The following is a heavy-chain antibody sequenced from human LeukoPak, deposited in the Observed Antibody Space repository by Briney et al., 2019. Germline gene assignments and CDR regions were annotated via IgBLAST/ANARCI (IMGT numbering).Heavy chain of an antibody. V-gene: IGHV3-23*01. D-gene: IGHD6-19*01. CDR1: GFSFSAYG. Sequence: GGSLRLSCAASGFSFSAYGMNWVRQAPGKGLEWVSAIVGSGATTYYADSVRGRFTISRDNSKNTMYLQMSSLRAEDTAVYYCAKDRSTRGSSGWYEQFWGQGTLVTVSS. CDR2: IVGSGATT. J-gene: IGHJ4*02. CDR3: AKDRSTRGSSGWYEQF.